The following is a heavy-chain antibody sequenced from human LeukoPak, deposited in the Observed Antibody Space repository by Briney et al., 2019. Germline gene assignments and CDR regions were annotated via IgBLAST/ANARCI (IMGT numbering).Heavy chain of an antibody. CDR3: TRGGYFDSSGYPNPLDY. Sequence: SETLSLTCAVYGGSFGGYYWTWIRQSPGKGPEWIGEINHSGSTNYNPSLKRRVIMSVDTAKNRFSLKLNSVSAADTAVYYCTRGGYFDSSGYPNPLDYWGQGTLVTVSS. CDR1: GGSFGGYY. V-gene: IGHV4-34*01. J-gene: IGHJ4*02. D-gene: IGHD3-22*01. CDR2: INHSGST.